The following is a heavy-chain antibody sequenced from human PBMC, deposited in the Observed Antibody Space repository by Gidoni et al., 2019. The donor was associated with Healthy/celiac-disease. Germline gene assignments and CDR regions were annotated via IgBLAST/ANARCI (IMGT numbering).Heavy chain of an antibody. Sequence: EVQLVESGGGLVQPGGSLRLSCAASGFTFSRYWMGWVRQAPGKGLEWVANIKQDGSEKYYVDSVKGRFTIARDNVKNSLYLQMNSLRAEDTAVYYCARGYVQGDYPDGYYFDYWGQGTLVTVSS. V-gene: IGHV3-7*01. D-gene: IGHD4-17*01. J-gene: IGHJ4*02. CDR1: GFTFSRYW. CDR3: ARGYVQGDYPDGYYFDY. CDR2: IKQDGSEK.